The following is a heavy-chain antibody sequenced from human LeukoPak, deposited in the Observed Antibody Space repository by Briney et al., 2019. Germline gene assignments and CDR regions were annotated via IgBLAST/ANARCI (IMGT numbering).Heavy chain of an antibody. CDR2: ISSDGNSK. CDR3: VSPTADYPFLYYFDS. V-gene: IGHV3-30*09. D-gene: IGHD5-12*01. Sequence: PGGSLRLSCAASGFSFSSYSIHWVRQAPGKGLEWVAVISSDGNSKNFALSVKGRFAISRDNSKNTLFLQMNNLRSEDTGLYYCVSPTADYPFLYYFDSWGQGTLVTVSS. J-gene: IGHJ4*02. CDR1: GFSFSSYS.